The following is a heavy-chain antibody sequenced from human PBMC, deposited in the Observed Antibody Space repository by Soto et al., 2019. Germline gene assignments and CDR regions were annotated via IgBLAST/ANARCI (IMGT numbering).Heavy chain of an antibody. V-gene: IGHV1-8*01. Sequence: ASVKVSCKASEYTFTSYEINWVRQATGQGLEWMGWMNPNSGNSGFAHKFQGRVTMTRNTSISTAYMELSTLRSEDTAVYYCARNPGGSHYVLDVWGQGTTVIVSS. CDR3: ARNPGGSHYVLDV. CDR2: MNPNSGNS. CDR1: EYTFTSYE. J-gene: IGHJ6*02. D-gene: IGHD3-10*01.